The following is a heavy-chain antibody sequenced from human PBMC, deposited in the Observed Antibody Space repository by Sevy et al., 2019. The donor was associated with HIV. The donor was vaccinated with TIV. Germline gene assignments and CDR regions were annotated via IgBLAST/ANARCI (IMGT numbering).Heavy chain of an antibody. CDR2: ISAYNHNT. D-gene: IGHD3-9*01. J-gene: IGHJ4*02. CDR1: DYTFNTYV. CDR3: AREHYDVVTGYPSFRL. Sequence: ASVKVSCKAFDYTFNTYVISWVRQAPGQGLEWMGWISAYNHNTVYAQKFLGRVTMTADTSTSTAYMELKSLTSDDTAIYYCAREHYDVVTGYPSFRLWGQGTLVTVSS. V-gene: IGHV1-18*01.